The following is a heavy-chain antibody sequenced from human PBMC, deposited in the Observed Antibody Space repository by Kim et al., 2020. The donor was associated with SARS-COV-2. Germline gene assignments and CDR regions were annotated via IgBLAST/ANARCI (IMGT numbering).Heavy chain of an antibody. D-gene: IGHD2-8*01. V-gene: IGHV4-59*12. J-gene: IGHJ4*02. Sequence: SETLSLTCTVSGGSFSNDFWLWIRQPPGKGLEYIGHIFYNGNTNYNPSLKSRVAISIDTSNNQFSLKVNSVTAADMAGYYCARSTGNLYGLDSWGQGTL. CDR2: IFYNGNT. CDR3: ARSTGNLYGLDS. CDR1: GGSFSNDF.